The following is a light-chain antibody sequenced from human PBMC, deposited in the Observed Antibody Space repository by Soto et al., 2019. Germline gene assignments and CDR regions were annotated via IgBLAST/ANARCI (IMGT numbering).Light chain of an antibody. CDR2: GAS. Sequence: IQLTQSPSSLSASVGDRVTISCRASQGIANSLAWYQQKPGKAPKLLIYGASTLKSGVPSRFSGSGSGTDFTLTISSLQPEYLATYYCQQLNSFTIPFGRGTKVDIK. V-gene: IGKV1-9*01. CDR3: QQLNSFTIP. CDR1: QGIANS. J-gene: IGKJ3*01.